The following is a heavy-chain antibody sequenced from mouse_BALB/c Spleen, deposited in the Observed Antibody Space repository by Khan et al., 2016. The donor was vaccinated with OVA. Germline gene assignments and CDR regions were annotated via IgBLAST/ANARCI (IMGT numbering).Heavy chain of an antibody. CDR3: ARIYYGSRYGYAMDY. CDR2: IYPGDGDP. J-gene: IGHJ4*01. CDR1: GNGLSNSW. V-gene: IGHV1-82*01. Sequence: QVQLQQSGPELAKPGASVKISCKASGNGLSNSWMNWVKQRPGQGLEWIGRIYPGDGDPNYNGNLKGKATLTADKSSSTVYMQLSSLTSADSSVYFCARIYYGSRYGYAMDYWGQGTSVTVSS. D-gene: IGHD1-1*01.